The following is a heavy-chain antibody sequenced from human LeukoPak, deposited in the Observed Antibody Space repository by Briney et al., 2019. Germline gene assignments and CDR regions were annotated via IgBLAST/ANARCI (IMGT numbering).Heavy chain of an antibody. CDR1: GFTFSSYS. V-gene: IGHV3-21*01. D-gene: IGHD3-3*01. Sequence: GGSLRLSCAASGFTFSSYSMNWVRQAPGKGLEWVSSISSSSSYIYYADSVKGRFTISRDNAKNSLYLQMNSLRAEDTAVHYCARDITMPPYYYHYMDVWGKGTTVTVSS. J-gene: IGHJ6*03. CDR3: ARDITMPPYYYHYMDV. CDR2: ISSSSSYI.